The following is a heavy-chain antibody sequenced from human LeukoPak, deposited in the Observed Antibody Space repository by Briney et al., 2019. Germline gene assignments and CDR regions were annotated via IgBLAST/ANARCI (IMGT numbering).Heavy chain of an antibody. CDR1: GGTFSSYA. D-gene: IGHD6-6*01. CDR3: APSSSSDGYYYYGMDV. V-gene: IGHV1-69*01. Sequence: SVKVSCKASGGTFSSYAISWVRQAPGQGLEWMGGIIPIFGTANYAQEFQGRVTITADESTSTAYMELSSLRSEDTAVYYCAPSSSSDGYYYYGMDVWGQGTTVTVSS. CDR2: IIPIFGTA. J-gene: IGHJ6*02.